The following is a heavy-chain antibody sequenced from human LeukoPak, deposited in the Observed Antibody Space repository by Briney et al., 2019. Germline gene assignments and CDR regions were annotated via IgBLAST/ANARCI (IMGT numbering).Heavy chain of an antibody. J-gene: IGHJ4*02. V-gene: IGHV3-23*01. CDR3: AKGAIYSSGWYKAYNAFDY. Sequence: PGGSLRLSCAASGFTFSSYWMSWVRQAPGKGVEWVSAISGSGGSTYYADSVKGRFTISRDNSKSTLYLQMNSLRAEDTAVYYCAKGAIYSSGWYKAYNAFDYWGQGTLVTVSS. CDR2: ISGSGGST. CDR1: GFTFSSYW. D-gene: IGHD6-19*01.